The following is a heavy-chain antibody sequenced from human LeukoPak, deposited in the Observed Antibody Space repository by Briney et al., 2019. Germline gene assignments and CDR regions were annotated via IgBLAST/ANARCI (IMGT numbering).Heavy chain of an antibody. J-gene: IGHJ4*02. CDR2: ISAYNGHT. Sequence: GASVKVSCKTSGYNFTSFGITLVRQAPGQGLEWMGWISAYNGHTNYGQKFQDRIAMTADTSTTTAFMELRSLRSDDTAMYFCARDSPRPEWLQEYYFDSWGQGTLVTVSS. CDR3: ARDSPRPEWLQEYYFDS. D-gene: IGHD5-12*01. V-gene: IGHV1-18*01. CDR1: GYNFTSFG.